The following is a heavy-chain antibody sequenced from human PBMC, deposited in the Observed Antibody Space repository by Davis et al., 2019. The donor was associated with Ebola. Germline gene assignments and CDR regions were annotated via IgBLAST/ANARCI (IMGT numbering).Heavy chain of an antibody. D-gene: IGHD3-3*01. V-gene: IGHV3-21*06. CDR2: ISGSGDYI. CDR3: ARAGLEWLLVN. J-gene: IGHJ4*02. Sequence: GGSLRLSCAASGFMFSFHRMNWVRQAPGKGLEWVSSISGSGDYIKYADSMKGRFTISRDNAKNSLHLHMNSLRAEDTAVYYCARAGLEWLLVNWGQGTLVTVSS. CDR1: GFMFSFHR.